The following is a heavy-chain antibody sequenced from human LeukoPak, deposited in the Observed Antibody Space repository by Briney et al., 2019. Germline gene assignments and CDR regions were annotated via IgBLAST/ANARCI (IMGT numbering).Heavy chain of an antibody. CDR1: GFTFSNYA. CDR2: ISSNGGST. CDR3: ARYRCSSTSCFVDY. Sequence: PGGSLRLSCAASGFTFSNYAMYWVRQAPGKGLEYVSGISSNGGSTYYARSVKGRSTISRDNSKNTLYLQLGSLRGEDMAVYYCARYRCSSTSCFVDYWGQGTLVTVSS. J-gene: IGHJ4*02. D-gene: IGHD2-2*01. V-gene: IGHV3-64*01.